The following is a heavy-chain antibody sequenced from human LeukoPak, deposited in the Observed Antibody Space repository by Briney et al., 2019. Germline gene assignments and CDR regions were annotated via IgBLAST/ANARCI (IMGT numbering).Heavy chain of an antibody. CDR3: AREVAGADGSWFDP. CDR1: GFIFSSYS. D-gene: IGHD6-19*01. Sequence: GGSLRLSCAASGFIFSSYSMNWVRQAPGKGLEWVSFISSGSRTFYYADSVKGRFTISRDNAKNSLYLQMNSLRAEDTAVYYCAREVAGADGSWFDPWGQGTLVTVSS. J-gene: IGHJ5*02. V-gene: IGHV3-48*01. CDR2: ISSGSRTF.